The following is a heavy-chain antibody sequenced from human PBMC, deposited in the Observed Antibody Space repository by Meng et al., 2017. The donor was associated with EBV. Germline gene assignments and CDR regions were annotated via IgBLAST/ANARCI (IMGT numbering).Heavy chain of an antibody. Sequence: VQSGDEGRKGEALGYSVNDPCKTTGGHFRNYGVRWARQAPGEGIGWLRGYLHKLDEPNYAQKFDGRVSVTADESARTHHMDLRSVSSEDKAVSYCARESGNGYTPDYWGQGTLVTVSS. V-gene: IGHV1-69*01. CDR1: GGHFRNYG. CDR2: YLHKLDEP. D-gene: IGHD3-10*01. CDR3: ARESGNGYTPDY. J-gene: IGHJ4*02.